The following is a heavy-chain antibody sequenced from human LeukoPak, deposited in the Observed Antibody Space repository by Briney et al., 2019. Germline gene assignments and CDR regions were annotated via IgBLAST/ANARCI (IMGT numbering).Heavy chain of an antibody. J-gene: IGHJ1*01. D-gene: IGHD6-13*01. CDR2: ISSSSSYI. CDR3: AKVLAAAGPWFQH. Sequence: GGSLRLSCAASGFTFSSYSMNWVRQAPGKGLEWVSSISSSSSYIYYADSVKGRFTISRDNAKNSLYLQMNSLRAEDTAVYYCAKVLAAAGPWFQHWGQGTLVTVSS. V-gene: IGHV3-21*04. CDR1: GFTFSSYS.